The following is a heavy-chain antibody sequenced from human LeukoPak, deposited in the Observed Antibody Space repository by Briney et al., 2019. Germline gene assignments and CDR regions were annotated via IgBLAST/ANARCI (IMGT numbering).Heavy chain of an antibody. J-gene: IGHJ5*02. CDR2: INHSGST. CDR3: ARGLWFGELLFDP. D-gene: IGHD3-10*01. Sequence: PSETLSLTCAVYGGSFSGYYWSWIRQPPGKGLEGIGEINHSGSTNYNPSLKRRVTISVDTSKNQFSLKLSSVTAADTAVFYCARGLWFGELLFDPWGQGTLVTVSS. CDR1: GGSFSGYY. V-gene: IGHV4-34*01.